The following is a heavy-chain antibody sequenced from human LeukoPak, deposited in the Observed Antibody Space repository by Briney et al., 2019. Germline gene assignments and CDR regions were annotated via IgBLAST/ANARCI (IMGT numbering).Heavy chain of an antibody. CDR3: ARRAAAGSYNWFDP. V-gene: IGHV5-51*01. CDR1: GYSFTSYW. Sequence: GESLKISCKGSGYSFTSYWIGWGRQVPGKGLEGMGIIYPGDSDTRYSPSFQGQVTISADKSISTAYLQWSSLKASDTAMYYCARRAAAGSYNWFDPWGQGTLVTVSS. J-gene: IGHJ5*02. D-gene: IGHD6-13*01. CDR2: IYPGDSDT.